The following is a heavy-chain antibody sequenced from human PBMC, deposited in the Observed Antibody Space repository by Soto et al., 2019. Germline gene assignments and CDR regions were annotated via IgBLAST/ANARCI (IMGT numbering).Heavy chain of an antibody. J-gene: IGHJ6*03. CDR3: TTRSTVTTLYYYYYMDV. CDR2: IKSKTDGGTT. Sequence: GGSLRLSCAASGFTFSNAWMSWVRQAPGKGLEWVGRIKSKTDGGTTDYAAPVKGRFTISRDDSKNTLYLQMNSLKTEDTAVYYCTTRSTVTTLYYYYYMDVWGKGTTVTVSS. V-gene: IGHV3-15*01. D-gene: IGHD4-17*01. CDR1: GFTFSNAW.